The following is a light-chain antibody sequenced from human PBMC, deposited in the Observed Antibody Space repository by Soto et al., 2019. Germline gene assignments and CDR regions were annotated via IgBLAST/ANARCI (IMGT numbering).Light chain of an antibody. J-gene: IGLJ2*01. Sequence: QSALTQPPSASGSPGQSVTISCTGTSSDVGGYDYVSWYQKHPGKAPKLIIYEVNKRPSGVPDRFSGSKSGNTAYLTVSGLQAEDEADYYCSSFAGGTNLAFGGGTKVTVL. CDR1: SSDVGGYDY. V-gene: IGLV2-8*01. CDR2: EVN. CDR3: SSFAGGTNLA.